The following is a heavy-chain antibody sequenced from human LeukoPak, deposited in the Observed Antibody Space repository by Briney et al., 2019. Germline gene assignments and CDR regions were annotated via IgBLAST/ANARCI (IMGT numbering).Heavy chain of an antibody. D-gene: IGHD2-2*01. Sequence: SETLSLTCIVSGGSVSSGSYYWNWIRQPPGKGLEWIGHIYYSGSTNYNPSLKSRVTISVDTSKNQFSLKLSSVIAADTAVYYCARDRREYCSDTSCYPQNYFDYWGQGTLVTVSS. J-gene: IGHJ4*02. CDR1: GGSVSSGSYY. CDR2: IYYSGST. V-gene: IGHV4-61*01. CDR3: ARDRREYCSDTSCYPQNYFDY.